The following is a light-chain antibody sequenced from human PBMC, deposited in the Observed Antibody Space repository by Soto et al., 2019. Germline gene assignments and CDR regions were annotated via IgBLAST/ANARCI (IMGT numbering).Light chain of an antibody. V-gene: IGKV2-24*01. Sequence: IVMTQTPLSSPVSLGQPASVSCRSSQSLVHSDGNTYLTWLHQRPGQPPRLLLYKISNRFSGVPDRFSGSGAGTDFTLKISRVEAEDVGIYYCLQAIESPPYAFGQGTKLEIK. CDR2: KIS. CDR1: QSLVHSDGNTY. J-gene: IGKJ2*01. CDR3: LQAIESPPYA.